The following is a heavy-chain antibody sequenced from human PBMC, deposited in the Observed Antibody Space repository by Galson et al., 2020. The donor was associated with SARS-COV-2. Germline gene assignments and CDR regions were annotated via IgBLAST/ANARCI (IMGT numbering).Heavy chain of an antibody. Sequence: GGSLRLSCAASGFTFSSYAMHWVRQAPGKGLEWVAVISYDGSNKYYADSVKGRFTISRDNSKNTLYLQMNSLRAEDTAVYYCARESGSSIDYWGQGTLVTVSS. J-gene: IGHJ4*02. D-gene: IGHD1-26*01. V-gene: IGHV3-30-3*01. CDR3: ARESGSSIDY. CDR2: ISYDGSNK. CDR1: GFTFSSYA.